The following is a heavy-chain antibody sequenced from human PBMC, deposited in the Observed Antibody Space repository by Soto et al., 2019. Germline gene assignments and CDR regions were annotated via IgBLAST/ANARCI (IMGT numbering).Heavy chain of an antibody. Sequence: GGSLRLSCAASGFTFSSYSMNWVRQAPGKGLEWVSYISSSSSTIYYADSVKGRFTISRDNAKNSLYLQMNSLRAEDTAVYYCARDGPTHHLHLGELSPIDYWGQGTLVTVSS. D-gene: IGHD3-16*02. V-gene: IGHV3-48*01. CDR3: ARDGPTHHLHLGELSPIDY. J-gene: IGHJ4*02. CDR2: ISSSSSTI. CDR1: GFTFSSYS.